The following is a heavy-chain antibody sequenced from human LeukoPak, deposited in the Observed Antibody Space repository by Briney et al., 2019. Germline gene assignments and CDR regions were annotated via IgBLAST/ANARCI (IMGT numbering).Heavy chain of an antibody. J-gene: IGHJ6*03. CDR2: IWYDGSNK. CDR3: AKDGSPAYSYGYAYMDV. CDR1: GFTFSSYG. Sequence: PGRSLRLSCAASGFTFSSYGMHWVRQAPGKGLEWVAVIWYDGSNKYYADSVKGRFTISRDNSKNTLYLQMNSLRAEDTAVYYCAKDGSPAYSYGYAYMDVWGKGATVTVSS. V-gene: IGHV3-33*06. D-gene: IGHD5-18*01.